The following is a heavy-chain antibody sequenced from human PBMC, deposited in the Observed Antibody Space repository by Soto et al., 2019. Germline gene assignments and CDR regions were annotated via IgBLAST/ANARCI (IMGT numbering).Heavy chain of an antibody. J-gene: IGHJ4*02. Sequence: SQTLSLTCAISGDTVSSNTAAWNWIRQSPSGGLEWLGRTYYRSQWHFDYEESVKGRIIVTVDTSKNQFSLRVNSVTPEDTAVYYCARGVAASGFDFWGQGTLVTVSS. CDR2: TYYRSQWHF. CDR3: ARGVAASGFDF. V-gene: IGHV6-1*01. D-gene: IGHD6-19*01. CDR1: GDTVSSNTAA.